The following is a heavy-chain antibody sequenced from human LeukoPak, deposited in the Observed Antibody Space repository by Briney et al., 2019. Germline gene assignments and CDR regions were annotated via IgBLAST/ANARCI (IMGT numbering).Heavy chain of an antibody. V-gene: IGHV3-23*01. Sequence: GGSLRLSCAAPGFTFTTHAMSWVRQSPGKAPQWVSGITSSGESTFYADSVQGRFTISRDNSKNTLYLQMESLTVEDTAVYYCAKDRWELLGWFDPWGQGTLVTVSS. CDR1: GFTFTTHA. J-gene: IGHJ5*02. CDR3: AKDRWELLGWFDP. CDR2: ITSSGEST. D-gene: IGHD1-26*01.